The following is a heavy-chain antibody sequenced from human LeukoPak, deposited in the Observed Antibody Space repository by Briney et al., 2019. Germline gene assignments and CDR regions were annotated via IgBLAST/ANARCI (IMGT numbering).Heavy chain of an antibody. Sequence: GGSLRLSCAASGFTVSSNYMSWVRRAPGKGLEWVSVIYSGGSTYYADSVKGRFTISRDNSKNTLYLQMNSLRAEDTAVYYCARSSGTDSGWWYWFDPWGQGTLVTVSS. CDR3: ARSSGTDSGWWYWFDP. CDR1: GFTVSSNY. D-gene: IGHD6-19*01. CDR2: IYSGGST. V-gene: IGHV3-53*01. J-gene: IGHJ5*02.